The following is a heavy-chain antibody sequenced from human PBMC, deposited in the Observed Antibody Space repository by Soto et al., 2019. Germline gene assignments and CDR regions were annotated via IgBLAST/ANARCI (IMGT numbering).Heavy chain of an antibody. Sequence: SGTLSLTCTVSGGSISSGGYYWSWIRPHPGKGLEWIGYIYYSGSTNYNPSLKSRVTISVDTSKNQFSLKLSSVTAADTAVYYCASQAANRDRDYGDYYYYMDVWGKGTTVTVSS. J-gene: IGHJ6*03. CDR2: IYYSGST. CDR1: GGSISSGGYY. V-gene: IGHV4-61*08. CDR3: ASQAANRDRDYGDYYYYMDV. D-gene: IGHD4-17*01.